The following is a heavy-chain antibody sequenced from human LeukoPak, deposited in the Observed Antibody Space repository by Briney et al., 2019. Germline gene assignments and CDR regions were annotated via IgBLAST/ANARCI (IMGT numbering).Heavy chain of an antibody. V-gene: IGHV3-7*01. J-gene: IGHJ4*02. D-gene: IGHD6-19*01. CDR3: ARDTPEYSSGWPIDY. CDR1: GFTFSSYW. CDR2: IKQDGGEK. Sequence: GGSLRLSCAASGFTFSSYWMSWVRQAPGKGLEWVANIKQDGGEKYYVDSVKGRFTISRDNAKNSLYLQMNSLRAEDTAVYYCARDTPEYSSGWPIDYWGQGTLVTVSS.